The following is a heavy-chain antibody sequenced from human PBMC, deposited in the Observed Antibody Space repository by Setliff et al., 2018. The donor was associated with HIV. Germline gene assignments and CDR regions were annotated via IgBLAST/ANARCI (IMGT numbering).Heavy chain of an antibody. CDR1: GFTFSSYW. CDR3: ASGFLWSGYYFDY. V-gene: IGHV3-74*01. D-gene: IGHD3-3*01. J-gene: IGHJ4*02. CDR2: INSDGSST. Sequence: GGSLRLSCAASGFTFSSYWMHWVRQAPGKGLVWVSRINSDGSSTNYADSVKGRFTISRDNAKNTLYLQMNSLRAGDTAVYYCASGFLWSGYYFDYWGRGTLVTVSS.